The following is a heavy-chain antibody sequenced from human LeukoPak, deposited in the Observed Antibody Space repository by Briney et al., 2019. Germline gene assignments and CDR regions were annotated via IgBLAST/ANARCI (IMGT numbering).Heavy chain of an antibody. CDR3: AREGDFRYSRQYNWFDP. V-gene: IGHV1-2*02. J-gene: IGHJ5*02. CDR1: GYTFTGYY. CDR2: INPNSGGT. Sequence: ASVRVSCKASGYTFTGYYMHWVRQAPGQGLEWMGWINPNSGGTNYAETVQGRVTMTRDTSISTAYMELSRLRSDDTAVYYCAREGDFRYSRQYNWFDPWGQGTLVTVSS. D-gene: IGHD2-15*01.